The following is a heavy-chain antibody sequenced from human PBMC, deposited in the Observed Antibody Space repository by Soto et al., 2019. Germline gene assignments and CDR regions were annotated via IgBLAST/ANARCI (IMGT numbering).Heavy chain of an antibody. V-gene: IGHV4-4*02. D-gene: IGHD2-8*01. CDR2: IFHGGNT. J-gene: IGHJ3*02. Sequence: QVQLQESGPGLVKHSGTLSLTCAVSRGSISGSYWWSWVRQTPGKGLEWIGEIFHGGNTYYNPSLNSRVTLSVDKSKNQFSLNLTAVTAADTAVYYCARKMGAFDIWGQGTMVTVSS. CDR1: RGSISGSYW. CDR3: ARKMGAFDI.